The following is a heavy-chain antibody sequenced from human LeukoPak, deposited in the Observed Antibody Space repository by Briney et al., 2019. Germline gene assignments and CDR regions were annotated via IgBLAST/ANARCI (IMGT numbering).Heavy chain of an antibody. CDR3: ARHWLGAAKTYSYGFDH. V-gene: IGHV4-4*09. J-gene: IGHJ5*02. Sequence: SETLSLTCSVSGGSISDYYWSWLRQPPGKGLEWIGYIYRGGTINYNPSVKSRVTMSLDTSKNQISLMLNSVTAADTAIYYCARHWLGAAKTYSYGFDHWGQGTLVTVSS. D-gene: IGHD2-21*01. CDR2: IYRGGTI. CDR1: GGSISDYY.